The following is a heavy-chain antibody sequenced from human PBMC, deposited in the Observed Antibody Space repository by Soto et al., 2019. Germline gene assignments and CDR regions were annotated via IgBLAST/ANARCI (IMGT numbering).Heavy chain of an antibody. CDR3: AWSYSNRLAPFDY. CDR2: IYYSGST. D-gene: IGHD6-13*01. Sequence: SSETLSLTCTVSGGSISSSNYYWGWIRQPPEKGLEWIGSIYYSGSTYYNPSLKSRVTISVDTSKNQFSLKLSSVTSADFALYFFAWSYSNRLAPFDYCGQGSLVTVSS. J-gene: IGHJ4*02. V-gene: IGHV4-39*01. CDR1: GGSISSSNYY.